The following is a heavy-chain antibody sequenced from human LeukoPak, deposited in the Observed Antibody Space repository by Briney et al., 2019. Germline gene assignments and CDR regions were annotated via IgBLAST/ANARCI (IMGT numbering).Heavy chain of an antibody. Sequence: SETLSLTCTVSGGSVSGGNYYCSWIRQSPGKGLEWIGYIHYSGSTVYNPSLKSRGTMSIDTSKNQFSLNLSSVAAADTAVYYCARTGSTGGYWGQRTLVTVSS. CDR2: IHYSGST. V-gene: IGHV4-61*01. J-gene: IGHJ4*02. CDR3: ARTGSTGGY. CDR1: GGSVSGGNYY. D-gene: IGHD1-1*01.